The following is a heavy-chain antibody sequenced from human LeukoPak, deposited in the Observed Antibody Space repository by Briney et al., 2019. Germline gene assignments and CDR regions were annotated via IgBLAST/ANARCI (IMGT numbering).Heavy chain of an antibody. CDR1: GLTFSSYD. CDR3: ARGDWGMYYFDY. CDR2: IWYDGSNK. J-gene: IGHJ4*02. V-gene: IGHV3-30*02. D-gene: IGHD7-27*01. Sequence: PGGPLRLSCAASGLTFSSYDMHWVRQAPGKGLDCVEFIWYDGSNKYHTDSVKGRFTISRDNSKNTLYLQTNSLRAEDTAVYYCARGDWGMYYFDYWGQGTLVTVSS.